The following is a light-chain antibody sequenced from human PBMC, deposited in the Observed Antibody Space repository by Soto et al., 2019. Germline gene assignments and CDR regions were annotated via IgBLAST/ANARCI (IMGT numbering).Light chain of an antibody. CDR2: EVT. CDR1: SSDVGGYNY. V-gene: IGLV2-14*01. CDR3: SSYTSTGTVVV. J-gene: IGLJ1*01. Sequence: QSALTQPASVSGAPGQSITISCTGTSSDVGGYNYVSWYQQHPGKAPKLMIYEVTNRPSGVSNRVSGSKSGNTASLTSSGLQAEDEADYDCSSYTSTGTVVVFGPGTKLTVL.